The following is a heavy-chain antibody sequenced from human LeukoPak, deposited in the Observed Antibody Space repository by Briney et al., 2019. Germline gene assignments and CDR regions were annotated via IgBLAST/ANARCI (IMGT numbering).Heavy chain of an antibody. V-gene: IGHV5-51*01. CDR2: IYPGDSDT. CDR1: GYRFTSYW. Sequence: GESLKISCQGSGYRFTSYWIGWVRQLPGKGLEWMGIIYPGDSDTRYSPSFKGQVTISADKPISTAYLQWSSLKASDTAMYYCARHVPFGPELDYWGQGTLVTVSS. D-gene: IGHD1-14*01. CDR3: ARHVPFGPELDY. J-gene: IGHJ4*02.